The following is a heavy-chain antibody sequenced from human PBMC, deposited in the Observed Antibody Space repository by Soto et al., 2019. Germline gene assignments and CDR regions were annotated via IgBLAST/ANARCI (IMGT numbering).Heavy chain of an antibody. Sequence: GGSLRLSCAASGFTFSSYTMNWVRQAPGQGLEWVSCISTSSSYIYYADSVRGRFTISRDNAKNSLYLHMNSLRDEDTAEYYYARVFEVRQQLEYFGMDVSGQGTTFTGSS. D-gene: IGHD6-13*01. J-gene: IGHJ6*02. CDR2: ISTSSSYI. V-gene: IGHV3-21*01. CDR1: GFTFSSYT. CDR3: ARVFEVRQQLEYFGMDV.